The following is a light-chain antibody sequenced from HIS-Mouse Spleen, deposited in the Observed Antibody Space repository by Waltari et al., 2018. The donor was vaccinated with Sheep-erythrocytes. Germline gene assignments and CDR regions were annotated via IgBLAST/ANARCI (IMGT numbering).Light chain of an antibody. CDR1: SSHVGRYNV. Sequence: QSALTHPASVSGSPGQSLTISCPGPSSHVGRYNVVSWYQQHPGKAPKLMIYEGSKRPSGVSNRFSGSKSGNTASLTISGLQAEGEADYYCCSYAGSSTPWVFGGGTKLTVL. CDR2: EGS. V-gene: IGLV2-23*01. CDR3: CSYAGSSTPWV. J-gene: IGLJ3*02.